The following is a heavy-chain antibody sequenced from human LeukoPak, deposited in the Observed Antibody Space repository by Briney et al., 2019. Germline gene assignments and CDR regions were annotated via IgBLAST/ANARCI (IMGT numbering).Heavy chain of an antibody. V-gene: IGHV3-33*01. CDR2: IWYDGSNK. CDR3: ARGPLYSYGYVYFDY. CDR1: GFTFSSYG. D-gene: IGHD5-18*01. Sequence: PGGSLRLSCAASGFTFSSYGMHWVRQAPGKGLEWVAVIWYDGSNKYYADSVKGRFTISRDNSKSTLYLQMNSLRAEDTAVYYCARGPLYSYGYVYFDYWGQGTLVTVSS. J-gene: IGHJ4*02.